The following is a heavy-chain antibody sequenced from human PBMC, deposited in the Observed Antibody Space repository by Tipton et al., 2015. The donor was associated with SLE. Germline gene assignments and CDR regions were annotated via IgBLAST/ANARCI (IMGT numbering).Heavy chain of an antibody. CDR1: GFTFSSYA. CDR2: ISYDGSNK. J-gene: IGHJ4*02. Sequence: SLRLPCAASGFTFSSYAMHWVRQAPGKGLEWVAVISYDGSNKYYADSVKGRFTISRDNSKNTLYLQMNSLRAEDTAVYYCARDLYSYGYYYFDYWGQGTLVTVSS. V-gene: IGHV3-30*04. CDR3: ARDLYSYGYYYFDY. D-gene: IGHD5-18*01.